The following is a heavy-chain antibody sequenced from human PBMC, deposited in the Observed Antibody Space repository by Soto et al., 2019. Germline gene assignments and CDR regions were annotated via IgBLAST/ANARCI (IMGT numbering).Heavy chain of an antibody. J-gene: IGHJ1*01. CDR3: ARRALSGDADC. Sequence: GGSLRLSCAASGFTFSSYAMSWVRQAPGKGLEWVSVISSRGGSTYYADSVKGRFTISRDNTKNIVYLQMNSLSADDSAVYYCARRALSGDADCWGQGTRVTVSS. CDR2: ISSRGGST. CDR1: GFTFSSYA. V-gene: IGHV3-23*01. D-gene: IGHD2-21*01.